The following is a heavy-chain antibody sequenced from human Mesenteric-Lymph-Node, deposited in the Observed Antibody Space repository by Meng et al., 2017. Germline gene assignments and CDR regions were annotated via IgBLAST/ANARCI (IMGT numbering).Heavy chain of an antibody. Sequence: GESLKISCAASGFTFSSYWMSWVRQAPGKGLEWVANIKQDGSEKYYVDSVKGRFTISRDNAKNSLYLQMNSLRADDTAVYYCAKEGLISYFDYWGQGTLVTVSS. D-gene: IGHD2-21*02. J-gene: IGHJ4*02. CDR3: AKEGLISYFDY. V-gene: IGHV3-7*01. CDR1: GFTFSSYW. CDR2: IKQDGSEK.